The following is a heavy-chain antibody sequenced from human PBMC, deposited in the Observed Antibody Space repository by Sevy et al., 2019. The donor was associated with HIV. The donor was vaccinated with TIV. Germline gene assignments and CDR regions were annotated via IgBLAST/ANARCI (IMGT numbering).Heavy chain of an antibody. V-gene: IGHV4-31*03. D-gene: IGHD2-2*01. Sequence: SETLSLTCTVSGGSISSGGYYWSWIRQHPGKGLEWIGYIYYSWSTYYNPSLKSRVTISVDTSKNQFSLKLSSVTAADTAVYYCARAARYCSSTSCYAPTFDYWGQGTLVTVSS. CDR2: IYYSWST. J-gene: IGHJ4*02. CDR1: GGSISSGGYY. CDR3: ARAARYCSSTSCYAPTFDY.